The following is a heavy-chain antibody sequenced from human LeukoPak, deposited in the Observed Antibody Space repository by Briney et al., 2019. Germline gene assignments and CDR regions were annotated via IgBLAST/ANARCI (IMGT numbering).Heavy chain of an antibody. J-gene: IGHJ3*02. D-gene: IGHD1-14*01. V-gene: IGHV1-69*04. CDR2: IIPMIGTA. CDR1: GGIFSNQA. Sequence: GASVKVSCKASGGIFSNQAITWVRQGPGQGLEWMGRIIPMIGTAKSAQRFQGRVTFTADTSTNTAYMELSSLTSEDTAFYYCAKGATVGKEALHIWGQGTLVTVSS. CDR3: AKGATVGKEALHI.